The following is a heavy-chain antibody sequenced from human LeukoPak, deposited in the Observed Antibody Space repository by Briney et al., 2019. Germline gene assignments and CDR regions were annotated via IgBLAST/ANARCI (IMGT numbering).Heavy chain of an antibody. CDR3: AKASRPYSSSWYDYYGMDV. V-gene: IGHV3-9*01. Sequence: AGGSLRLSCAASGFTFDDYAMHWVRQAPGKGLEWVSGISWNSGSIGYADSVKGRFTISRDNAKNSLYLQMNSLRVEDTALYYCAKASRPYSSSWYDYYGMDVWGQGTTVTVSS. CDR2: ISWNSGSI. CDR1: GFTFDDYA. D-gene: IGHD6-13*01. J-gene: IGHJ6*02.